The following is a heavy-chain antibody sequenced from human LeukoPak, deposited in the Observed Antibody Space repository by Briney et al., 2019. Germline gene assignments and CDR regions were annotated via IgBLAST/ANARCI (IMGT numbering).Heavy chain of an antibody. CDR2: ISSSGSTI. CDR1: GFTFSDYY. D-gene: IGHD4-17*01. CDR3: ARAGRTTRYNWFDP. J-gene: IGHJ5*02. V-gene: IGHV3-11*01. Sequence: GGSLRLSCAASGFTFSDYYMRWIRQAPGKGLEWVSYISSSGSTIYYADSVKGRFTISRDNAKNSLYLQMNSLRAEDTAVYYCARAGRTTRYNWFDPWGQGTLVTVSS.